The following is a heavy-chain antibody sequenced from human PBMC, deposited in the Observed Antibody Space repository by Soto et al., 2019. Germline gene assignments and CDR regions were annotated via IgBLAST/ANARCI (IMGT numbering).Heavy chain of an antibody. CDR2: IYPGDSDT. J-gene: IGHJ2*01. CDR3: ARTSSSSDWYFDL. CDR1: GYSFTSYW. D-gene: IGHD6-6*01. V-gene: IGHV5-51*01. Sequence: GESLKISCKGSGYSFTSYWIGWVRQMPGKGLEWMGIIYPGDSDTRYSPSFQGQVTISADKSISTAYLQWSSLKASDTAMYYCARTSSSSDWYFDLWGRGTLVTVSS.